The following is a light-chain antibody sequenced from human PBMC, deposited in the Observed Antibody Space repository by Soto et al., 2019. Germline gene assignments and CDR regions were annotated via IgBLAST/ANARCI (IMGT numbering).Light chain of an antibody. Sequence: EIVITQSPVTLSLSPGERATLSCRASESVSSNLAWYQQKPGQAPRLLIYDASTRATGIPARFRGSGSGTEFTLTISSLQSEDFAFYYCQQYNNWPPGRTFGQGTKVEIK. V-gene: IGKV3-15*01. CDR3: QQYNNWPPGRT. CDR2: DAS. J-gene: IGKJ1*01. CDR1: ESVSSN.